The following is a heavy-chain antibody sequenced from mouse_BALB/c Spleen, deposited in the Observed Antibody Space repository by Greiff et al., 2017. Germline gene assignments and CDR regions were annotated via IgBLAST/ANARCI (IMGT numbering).Heavy chain of an antibody. Sequence: EVQRVESGGGLVQPGGSRKLSCAASGFTFSSFGMHWVRQAPEKGLEWVAYISSGSSTIYYADTVKGRFTISRDNPKNTLFLQMTSLRSEDTAMYYCTRGTGYYFAYWGQGTTLTVSS. CDR2: ISSGSSTI. J-gene: IGHJ2*01. CDR1: GFTFSSFG. V-gene: IGHV5-17*02. D-gene: IGHD3-3*01. CDR3: TRGTGYYFAY.